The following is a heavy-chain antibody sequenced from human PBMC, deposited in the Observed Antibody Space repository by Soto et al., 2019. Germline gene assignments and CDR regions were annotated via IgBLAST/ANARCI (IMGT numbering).Heavy chain of an antibody. CDR3: ARVGSSGFWSGYYAFDI. J-gene: IGHJ3*02. D-gene: IGHD3-3*01. CDR1: GFTFSSYE. V-gene: IGHV3-48*03. CDR2: ISSSGSTI. Sequence: GGSLRLSCAASGFTFSSYEMNWVRQAPGKGLEWVSYISSSGSTIYYADSVKGRFTISRDNAKNSLYLQMNSLRAEDTAVYYCARVGSSGFWSGYYAFDIWGQGTMVTVSS.